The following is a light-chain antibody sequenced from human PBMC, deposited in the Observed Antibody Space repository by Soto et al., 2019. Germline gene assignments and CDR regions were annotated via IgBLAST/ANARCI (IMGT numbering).Light chain of an antibody. CDR2: GAS. V-gene: IGKV1-27*01. Sequence: DIPMPQSPSSLSASVGDTVTIACRASQGISKYLAWYQQKPGKAPKLLIYGASTSQSGVPSRFSGSGSGTDFTLTISSLQPEDVATYYCQSYSSAPLFGGGTKVEIK. CDR1: QGISKY. CDR3: QSYSSAPL. J-gene: IGKJ4*01.